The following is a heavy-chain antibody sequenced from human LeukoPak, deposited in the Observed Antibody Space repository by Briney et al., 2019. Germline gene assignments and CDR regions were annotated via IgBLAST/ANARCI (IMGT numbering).Heavy chain of an antibody. CDR3: ARTIVATIKASRRGPYYFDY. D-gene: IGHD5-12*01. CDR1: GGSFSGCY. Sequence: SETLSLTCAVYGGSFSGCYWSWIRQPPGKGLEWIGEINHSGSTNYNPSLKSRVTISVDTSKNQFSLKLSSVTAADTAVYYCARTIVATIKASRRGPYYFDYWGQGTLVTVSS. V-gene: IGHV4-34*01. CDR2: INHSGST. J-gene: IGHJ4*02.